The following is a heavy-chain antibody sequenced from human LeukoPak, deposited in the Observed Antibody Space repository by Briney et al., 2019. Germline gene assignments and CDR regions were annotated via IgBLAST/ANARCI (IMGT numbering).Heavy chain of an antibody. CDR2: INSDGSST. D-gene: IGHD2-15*01. J-gene: IGHJ4*02. V-gene: IGHV3-74*01. CDR1: GFTFSSYW. CDR3: ARDAGYCSGGSCYDLFDY. Sequence: GGSLRLSCAASGFTFSSYWMHWVRQAPGKGLVWVSRINSDGSSTSYADSVKGRFTISRDNAKNTLYLQMNSLRAEDTAVYYCARDAGYCSGGSCYDLFDYWGQGTLVTVSS.